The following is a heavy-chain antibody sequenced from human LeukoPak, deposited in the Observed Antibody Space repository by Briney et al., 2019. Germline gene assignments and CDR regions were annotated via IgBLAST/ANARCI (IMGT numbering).Heavy chain of an antibody. CDR3: ARILRAVAGTKDY. CDR1: GYSISSGYY. D-gene: IGHD6-19*01. CDR2: IYHSGST. J-gene: IGHJ4*02. Sequence: SETLSLTCAVSGYSISSGYYWGWIRQPPGKGLEWIGSIYHSGSTYYNPSLKSRVTISVDTSKNQFSLKLSSVTDADTAVYYCARILRAVAGTKDYGGQGTLGTVS. V-gene: IGHV4-38-2*01.